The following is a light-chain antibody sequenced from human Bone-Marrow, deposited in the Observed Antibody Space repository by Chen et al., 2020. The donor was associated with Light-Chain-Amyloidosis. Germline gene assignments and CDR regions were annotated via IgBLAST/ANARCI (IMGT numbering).Light chain of an antibody. CDR2: GAS. Sequence: EIVLTQSPGTLSLSPGERATLSCRASQTVNSNYLAWFLQKAGQAPRLLIYGASSRATDIPDRFSGSGSGTDFTLTMNRLEPEDFAVYYCQQYGSSPWTFGQGTKVEIK. J-gene: IGKJ1*01. CDR3: QQYGSSPWT. CDR1: QTVNSNY. V-gene: IGKV3-20*01.